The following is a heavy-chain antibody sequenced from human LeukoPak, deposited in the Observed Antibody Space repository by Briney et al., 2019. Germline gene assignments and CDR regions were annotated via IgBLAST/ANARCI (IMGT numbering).Heavy chain of an antibody. Sequence: SETLSLTCTVSGGSISSSSYYWVWIRQPPGKGLEWIGSIYYSGSTYYNPSLKSRVTISADTSKNQLSLKLSSVTAADTAVYYCARDRQQLVRGDYFDYWGQGTLVTVSS. V-gene: IGHV4-39*07. J-gene: IGHJ4*02. CDR2: IYYSGST. CDR3: ARDRQQLVRGDYFDY. CDR1: GGSISSSSYY. D-gene: IGHD6-13*01.